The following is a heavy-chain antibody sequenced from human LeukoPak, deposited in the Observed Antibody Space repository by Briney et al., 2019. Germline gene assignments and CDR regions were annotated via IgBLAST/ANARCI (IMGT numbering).Heavy chain of an antibody. CDR1: GGSISSYY. V-gene: IGHV4-59*08. Sequence: SETLSLTCTVSGGSISSYYWSWIRQPPGKGLEWIGYIYYSGSTNYNPSLKSRVTISVDTSKNQFSLKLSSVTAADTAVYYCVRHPASYGDQIDYWGQGTLVTVSS. CDR3: VRHPASYGDQIDY. D-gene: IGHD4-17*01. J-gene: IGHJ4*02. CDR2: IYYSGST.